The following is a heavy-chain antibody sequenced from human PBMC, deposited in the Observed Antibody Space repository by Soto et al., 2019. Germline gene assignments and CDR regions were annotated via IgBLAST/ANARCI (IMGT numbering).Heavy chain of an antibody. J-gene: IGHJ6*02. Sequence: SVKVSCKASGFTFTSSAMQWVRQARGQRLEWIGWIVVGSGNTNYAQKFQERVTITRDMSTSTAYMELSSLRSEDTAVYYCAATTERYYYYYGMDVWGQGTTVTVSS. D-gene: IGHD4-17*01. CDR3: AATTERYYYYYGMDV. V-gene: IGHV1-58*02. CDR1: GFTFTSSA. CDR2: IVVGSGNT.